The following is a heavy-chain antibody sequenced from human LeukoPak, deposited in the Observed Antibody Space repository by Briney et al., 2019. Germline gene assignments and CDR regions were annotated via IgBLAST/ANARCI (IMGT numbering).Heavy chain of an antibody. Sequence: ASVKVSCKASGYTFTGYYMHWVRQAPGQGLEWMGWINPNSGGTNYAQKFQGRVTMTRDTSISTAYMELSRLRSDDTAVYYCARDPGQWLVPDYYHYGMDVWGQGTTVTVSS. CDR3: ARDPGQWLVPDYYHYGMDV. D-gene: IGHD6-19*01. CDR2: INPNSGGT. CDR1: GYTFTGYY. V-gene: IGHV1-2*02. J-gene: IGHJ6*02.